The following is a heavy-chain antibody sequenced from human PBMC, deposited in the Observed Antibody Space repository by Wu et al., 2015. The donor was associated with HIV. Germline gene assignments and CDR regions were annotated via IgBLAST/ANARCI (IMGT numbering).Heavy chain of an antibody. CDR1: GGTNSSYA. J-gene: IGHJ6*02. Sequence: QVQLMQSGAEVKKPGSSVKVSCKASGGTNSSYAISWVRQAPGQGLEWMGWMNSNNGKTGYGQKFQGRVAMTRNISTRTAYMELSGLKSEDTAVYYCATSYYGSGSYPTFYYYYAMDVWGQGTTVTVSS. D-gene: IGHD3-10*01. CDR2: MNSNNGKT. V-gene: IGHV1-8*02. CDR3: ATSYYGSGSYPTFYYYYAMDV.